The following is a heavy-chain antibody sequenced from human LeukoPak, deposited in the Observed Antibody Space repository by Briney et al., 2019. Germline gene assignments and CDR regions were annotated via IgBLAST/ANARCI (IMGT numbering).Heavy chain of an antibody. CDR2: IYYSGST. V-gene: IGHV4-39*07. J-gene: IGHJ4*02. Sequence: PSETLSLTCTVSGGSISSSSYYWGWIRQPPGKGLEWIGSIYYSGSTYYNPSLKSRVTISVDTSKNQFSLKLSSVTAADTAVYYCAGHFDSGSYYYFDYWGQGTLVTVSS. CDR3: AGHFDSGSYYYFDY. CDR1: GGSISSSSYY. D-gene: IGHD3-10*01.